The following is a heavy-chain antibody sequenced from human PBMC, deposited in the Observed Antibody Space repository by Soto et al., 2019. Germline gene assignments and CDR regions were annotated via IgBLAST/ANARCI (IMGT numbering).Heavy chain of an antibody. CDR3: AKSLTNCISTSCYAGEGGYYYGMDV. J-gene: IGHJ6*02. CDR2: ISYDGSNK. Sequence: WVRLCLRKGREWVAVISYDGSNKYYADSVKGRFTISRDNSKNTLYLQMNSLRAEDTAVYYCAKSLTNCISTSCYAGEGGYYYGMDVWGQGT. V-gene: IGHV3-30-3*02. D-gene: IGHD2-2*01.